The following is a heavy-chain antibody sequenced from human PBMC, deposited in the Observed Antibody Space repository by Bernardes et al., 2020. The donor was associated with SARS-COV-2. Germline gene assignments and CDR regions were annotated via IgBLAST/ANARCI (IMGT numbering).Heavy chain of an antibody. CDR3: ARDKKYYYGSGSYYNGFGLEYYFDY. CDR2: IWYDGSNK. V-gene: IGHV3-33*01. CDR1: GFTFSSYG. D-gene: IGHD3-10*01. J-gene: IGHJ4*02. Sequence: GGSLRLSCAASGFTFSSYGMHWVRQAPGKGLEWVAVIWYDGSNKYYADSVKGRFTISRDNSKNTLYLQMNSLRAEDTAVYYCARDKKYYYGSGSYYNGFGLEYYFDYWGQGTLVTVSS.